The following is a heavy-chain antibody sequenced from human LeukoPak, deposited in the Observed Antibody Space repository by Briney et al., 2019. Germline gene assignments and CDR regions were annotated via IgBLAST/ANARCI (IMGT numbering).Heavy chain of an antibody. D-gene: IGHD3-3*01. J-gene: IGHJ5*02. CDR1: GFTFGDYA. V-gene: IGHV3-49*03. CDR3: TRGRDRGAFGVVDDFDP. CDR2: IRSKAYGGTT. Sequence: GGSLRLSCTASGFTFGDYAMSWFRQAPGKGLEWVGFIRSKAYGGTTEYAASVKGRFTISRDDSKSIAYLQMNSLKTEDTAVYYCTRGRDRGAFGVVDDFDPWGQGTLVTVSS.